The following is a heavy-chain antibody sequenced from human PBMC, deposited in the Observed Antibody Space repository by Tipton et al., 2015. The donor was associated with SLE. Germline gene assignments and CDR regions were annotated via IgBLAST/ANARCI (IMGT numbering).Heavy chain of an antibody. CDR1: GGSLSSYY. J-gene: IGHJ3*02. CDR3: ARGTSALSPVPLGI. V-gene: IGHV4-4*08. Sequence: LRLSCSVSGGSLSSYYWSCIRLSPEKGLEWIGYVHGSGNTNYNPSLKGRVAISEDTSKNHFSLRLTSVTAADTALYYCARGTSALSPVPLGIWGRGTLVIVSS. CDR2: VHGSGNT. D-gene: IGHD2-2*01.